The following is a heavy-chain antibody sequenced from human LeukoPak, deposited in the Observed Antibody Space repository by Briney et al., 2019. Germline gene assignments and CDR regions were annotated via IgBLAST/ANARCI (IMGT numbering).Heavy chain of an antibody. Sequence: GGSLRLSCAASGFTVSSNYMTWVRQAPGKGLEWVSVIYSGGTTYYADSVKGRFTISRDNSKNTLYLQMNSLRADDTAVYYCASGYYSIYVAYWGQGTLVTVSS. V-gene: IGHV3-66*01. J-gene: IGHJ4*02. CDR2: IYSGGTT. D-gene: IGHD4-11*01. CDR1: GFTVSSNY. CDR3: ASGYYSIYVAY.